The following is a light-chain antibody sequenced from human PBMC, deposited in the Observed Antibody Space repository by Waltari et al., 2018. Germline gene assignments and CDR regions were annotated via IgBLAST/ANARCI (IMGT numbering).Light chain of an antibody. CDR3: QQYGASPT. Sequence: EIVLTQSPGTLSLSPGEGATLSCKASQSVDSSHLAWYQQKPGQAPRLLISGTTTRGTGIPDRLSGSGSATDFTLTISRLGPEDFAVYFCQQYGASPTFGQGTKVEIK. J-gene: IGKJ1*01. CDR2: GTT. CDR1: QSVDSSH. V-gene: IGKV3-20*01.